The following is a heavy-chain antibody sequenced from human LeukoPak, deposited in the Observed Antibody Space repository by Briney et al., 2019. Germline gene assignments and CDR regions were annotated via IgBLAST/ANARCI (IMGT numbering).Heavy chain of an antibody. D-gene: IGHD5-18*01. CDR1: GYTVTGYY. Sequence: ASVKVSCKASGYTVTGYYMHWVRQAPGQGLEWMGWINPNSGGTKYAQTFKGRVTMTRDTSISTAYMELSSLRSDDTAVYYCARDGDTYGYYYYGMDVWGQGTTVTVSS. V-gene: IGHV1-2*02. CDR3: ARDGDTYGYYYYGMDV. J-gene: IGHJ6*02. CDR2: INPNSGGT.